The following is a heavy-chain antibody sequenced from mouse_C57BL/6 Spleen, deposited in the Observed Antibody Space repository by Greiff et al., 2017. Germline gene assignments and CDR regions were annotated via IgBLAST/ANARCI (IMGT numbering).Heavy chain of an antibody. CDR3: ARGDSNSYAMDY. J-gene: IGHJ4*01. CDR1: GYTFTSYG. Sequence: QVQLQQSGAELARPGASVTLSCKASGYTFTSYGISWVKQRTGQGLEWIGEIYPRSGNTYYNEKFKGKATLTADKSSSTAYMELRSLTSEDSAVYFCARGDSNSYAMDYWGQGTSVTVSS. D-gene: IGHD2-5*01. CDR2: IYPRSGNT. V-gene: IGHV1-81*01.